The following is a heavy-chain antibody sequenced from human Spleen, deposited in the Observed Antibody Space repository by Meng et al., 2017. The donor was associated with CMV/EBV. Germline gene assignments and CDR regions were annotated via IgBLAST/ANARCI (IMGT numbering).Heavy chain of an antibody. V-gene: IGHV4-34*01. J-gene: IGHJ4*02. CDR1: GGSFSGYY. CDR3: ARESPGDY. Sequence: LSLTCAGYGGSFSGYYWNWIRQPPGKGLEWIGEINHSGSTNYNPSLKSRVTISADTSKNQFSLKLSSVTAADTAVYYCARESPGDYWGQGTLVTVSS. CDR2: INHSGST. D-gene: IGHD3-10*01.